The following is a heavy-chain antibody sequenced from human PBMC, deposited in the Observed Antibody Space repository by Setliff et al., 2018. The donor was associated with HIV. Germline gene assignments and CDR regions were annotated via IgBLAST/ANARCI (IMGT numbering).Heavy chain of an antibody. J-gene: IGHJ4*02. CDR3: ARDVDVYDILTGYHFDY. V-gene: IGHV1-46*01. Sequence: ASVKVSCKAPGYTFSSYSLHWVRQGPGQGLEWMGIITPSGGSRRYAQKFQGRLTMTRDMSTSTVHMDLSSLRPEDTAVYYCARDVDVYDILTGYHFDYWGQGTLGTVSS. CDR2: ITPSGGSR. D-gene: IGHD3-9*01. CDR1: GYTFSSYS.